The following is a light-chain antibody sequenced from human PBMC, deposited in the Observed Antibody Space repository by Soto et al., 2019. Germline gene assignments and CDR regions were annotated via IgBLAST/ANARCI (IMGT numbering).Light chain of an antibody. J-gene: IGKJ5*01. CDR3: QQYSDWPPVT. V-gene: IGKV3D-15*01. Sequence: EIVMTQSPATLSVFPGERATLSCMASQSVNSHLAWYQQKPGQAPSLLIYDASTRATGIPARFSGSGSGTEFTLTISSLQSEDSAVYYCQQYSDWPPVTFGQGTRLEIK. CDR2: DAS. CDR1: QSVNSH.